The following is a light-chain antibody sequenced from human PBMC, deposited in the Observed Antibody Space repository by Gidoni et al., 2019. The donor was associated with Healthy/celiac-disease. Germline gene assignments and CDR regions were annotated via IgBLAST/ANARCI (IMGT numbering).Light chain of an antibody. V-gene: IGLV1-44*01. CDR3: AAWDDSLNVI. Sequence: HSVLTQQPSASRTPGQRVTISCSGSRSNIGSNTVNWYQQLPVTAPTLLIYSNKQLPSGFPDRFSGSKSGTSASLAISGRQLEDEADDYCAAWDDSLNVIFGGGIKLNVL. CDR1: RSNIGSNT. J-gene: IGLJ2*01. CDR2: SNK.